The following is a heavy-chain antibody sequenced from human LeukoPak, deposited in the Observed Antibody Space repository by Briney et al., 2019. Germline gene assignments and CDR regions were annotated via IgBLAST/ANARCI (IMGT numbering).Heavy chain of an antibody. Sequence: GASVKVSCKPSGYTFTSYGISWVRQAPGQGLEWMGWISAYNGNTNYAQKLQGRVTMTTDTSTSTAYMELRSLRSDDTAVYYCARDRGPPGSSWYSAYGMDVWGQGTTVTVSS. J-gene: IGHJ6*02. D-gene: IGHD6-13*01. CDR3: ARDRGPPGSSWYSAYGMDV. CDR2: ISAYNGNT. CDR1: GYTFTSYG. V-gene: IGHV1-18*01.